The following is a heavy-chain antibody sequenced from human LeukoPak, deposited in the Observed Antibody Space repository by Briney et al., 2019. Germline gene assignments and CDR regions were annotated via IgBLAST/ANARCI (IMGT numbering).Heavy chain of an antibody. Sequence: PGGSLRLSCAASGFTFSHYGLHWVRQAPGKGLEWVALISYDGGNKNYADSVKGRFTISRDNSKNTLYLQMNSLRTEDTAVYYCAKRCSSTSCYYFDYWGQGTLVTVSS. J-gene: IGHJ4*02. CDR3: AKRCSSTSCYYFDY. V-gene: IGHV3-30*18. CDR2: ISYDGGNK. D-gene: IGHD2-2*01. CDR1: GFTFSHYG.